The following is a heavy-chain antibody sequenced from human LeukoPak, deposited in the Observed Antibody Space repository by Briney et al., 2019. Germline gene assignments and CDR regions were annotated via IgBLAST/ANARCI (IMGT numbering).Heavy chain of an antibody. CDR3: AKAAYYYDSSGYSYWYFDL. CDR2: ISGSGGST. Sequence: GGSLRLSCAASGFTFSSYAMSWVRQAPGKGLERVSAISGSGGSTYYADSVKGRFTISRDNSKNTLYLQMNSLRAEDTAVYYCAKAAYYYDSSGYSYWYFDLWGRGTLVTVSS. D-gene: IGHD3-22*01. V-gene: IGHV3-23*01. CDR1: GFTFSSYA. J-gene: IGHJ2*01.